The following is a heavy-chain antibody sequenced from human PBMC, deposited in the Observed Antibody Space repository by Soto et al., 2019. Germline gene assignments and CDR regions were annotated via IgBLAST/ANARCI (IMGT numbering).Heavy chain of an antibody. D-gene: IGHD3-22*01. V-gene: IGHV3-30*18. J-gene: IGHJ4*02. CDR3: AKDFSDTTGLFDY. Sequence: PGRTPRLACAASEFPFSSYGTHWVRQAPGKGLESVAVISYDGTNKYYSDSVKGRFTISRDNPKNTLYLQINSLRAEDTAVYYCAKDFSDTTGLFDYWGQGT. CDR1: EFPFSSYG. CDR2: ISYDGTNK.